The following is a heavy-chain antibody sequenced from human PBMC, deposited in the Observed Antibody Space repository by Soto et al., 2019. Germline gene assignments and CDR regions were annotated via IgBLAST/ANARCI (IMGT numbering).Heavy chain of an antibody. J-gene: IGHJ6*02. CDR2: INSDGSST. V-gene: IGHV3-74*01. CDR1: GFTFSSYW. D-gene: IGHD3-3*01. CDR3: ASARYDDFWSGPNYGMDV. Sequence: GGSLRLSCAASGFTFSSYWMHWVRQAPGKGLVWVSRINSDGSSTSYADSVKGRFTISRDNAKNTLYLQMNSLRAEDTAVYYCASARYDDFWSGPNYGMDVWGQGTTVTVAS.